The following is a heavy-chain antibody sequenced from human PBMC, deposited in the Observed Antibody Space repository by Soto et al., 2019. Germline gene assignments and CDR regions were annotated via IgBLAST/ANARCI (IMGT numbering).Heavy chain of an antibody. CDR2: IIPIFGTA. CDR3: ARSNYDRYYYYYYRMDV. Sequence: GASVKVSCKASGGTFSSYAISWVRQAPGQGLEWMGGIIPIFGTANYAQKFQGRVTITADESTSTAYMELSSLRSEDTAVYYCARSNYDRYYYYYYRMDVWGQGTTVTVSS. D-gene: IGHD4-4*01. J-gene: IGHJ6*02. V-gene: IGHV1-69*13. CDR1: GGTFSSYA.